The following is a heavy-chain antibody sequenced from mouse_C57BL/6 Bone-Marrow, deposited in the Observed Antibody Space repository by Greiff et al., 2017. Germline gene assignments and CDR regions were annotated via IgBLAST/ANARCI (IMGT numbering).Heavy chain of an antibody. D-gene: IGHD2-12*01. CDR1: GFTFSDYY. CDR2: ISNGGGST. V-gene: IGHV5-12*01. CDR3: ARLGVLLWYFDV. J-gene: IGHJ1*03. Sequence: EVQLVESGGGLVQPGGSLKLSCAASGFTFSDYYMYWVRQTPEKRLEWVAYISNGGGSTYYPDTVKGRFTISRDNAKNTLYLQMSRLKSEDTAMYYCARLGVLLWYFDVWGTGTTVTVSS.